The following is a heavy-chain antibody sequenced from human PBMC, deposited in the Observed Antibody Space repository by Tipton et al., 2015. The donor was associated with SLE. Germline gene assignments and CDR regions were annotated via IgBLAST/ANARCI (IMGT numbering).Heavy chain of an antibody. CDR2: IYYSGST. V-gene: IGHV4-39*07. CDR1: GGSISSGDYY. Sequence: TLSLTCTVSGGSISSGDYYWSWIRQPPGKGLEWIGSIYYSGSTYYNPSLKSRVTISVDTSKNQFSLKLSSVTAADTAVYYCARESLTTRFSRLWYFDLWGRGTLVTVSS. J-gene: IGHJ2*01. CDR3: ARESLTTRFSRLWYFDL. D-gene: IGHD4-17*01.